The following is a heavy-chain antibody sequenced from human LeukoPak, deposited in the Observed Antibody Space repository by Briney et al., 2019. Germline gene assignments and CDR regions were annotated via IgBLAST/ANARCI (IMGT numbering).Heavy chain of an antibody. J-gene: IGHJ5*01. D-gene: IGHD3-22*01. CDR3: AKDRPNYYHSNGHYYRRDGDS. CDR1: GFTFSIYA. Sequence: GGSLRLSCDASGFTFSIYAMSWVRQGTGKGLEWVSSITSSGEATYYADSVKGRFTISRGNSRYTLFLQMNSLPAEDTAVYYCAKDRPNYYHSNGHYYRRDGDSWGQGTLVTVSS. V-gene: IGHV3-23*01. CDR2: ITSSGEAT.